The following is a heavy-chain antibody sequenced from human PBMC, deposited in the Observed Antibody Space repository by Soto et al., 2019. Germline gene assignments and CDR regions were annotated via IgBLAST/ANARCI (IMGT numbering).Heavy chain of an antibody. D-gene: IGHD3-9*01. V-gene: IGHV1-8*01. J-gene: IGHJ6*02. CDR1: GYTFTSYD. CDR2: MNPNSGNT. CDR3: ARLEMATISTGALDGMDV. Sequence: QVQLVQSGAEVKKPGASVKVSCKASGYTFTSYDINWVRQATGQGLEWMGWMNPNSGNTGYAQKFQGRVIMTRNTSISTAYMELSRLRSEDTAVYYCARLEMATISTGALDGMDVWGQGTTVTFSS.